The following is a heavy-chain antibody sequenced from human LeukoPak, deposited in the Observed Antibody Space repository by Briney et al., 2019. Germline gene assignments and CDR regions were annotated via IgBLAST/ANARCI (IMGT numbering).Heavy chain of an antibody. CDR1: GFSVSNYY. V-gene: IGHV3-53*04. D-gene: IGHD3-10*01. Sequence: PGGSLRLSCAASGFSVSNYYMSWVRLAPGKGLEWVSVIYTSGATYSPDSVKGRFTISRHNSKNTLYLDIHSLRPEDTALYYCSRGGYGSGDCSSFDYWGQGTVVTVSS. CDR2: IYTSGAT. CDR3: SRGGYGSGDCSSFDY. J-gene: IGHJ4*02.